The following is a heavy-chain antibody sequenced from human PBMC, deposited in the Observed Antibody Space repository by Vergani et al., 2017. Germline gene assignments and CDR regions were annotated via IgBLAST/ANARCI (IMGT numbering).Heavy chain of an antibody. V-gene: IGHV3-11*05. D-gene: IGHD6-19*01. CDR1: GFTFSDYY. J-gene: IGHJ6*02. CDR3: ARDARVRQSIAGAGIFGAHIRTYYYYGMDV. CDR2: ISSSSSYT. Sequence: QVQLVESGGGLVKPGGSLRLSCAASGFTFSDYYMSWIRQAPGKGLEWVSYISSSSSYTNYADCVKGRFTISRDNAKNSLYLQMNGLRAEDTAVYYCARDARVRQSIAGAGIFGAHIRTYYYYGMDVWGQGTTVTVSS.